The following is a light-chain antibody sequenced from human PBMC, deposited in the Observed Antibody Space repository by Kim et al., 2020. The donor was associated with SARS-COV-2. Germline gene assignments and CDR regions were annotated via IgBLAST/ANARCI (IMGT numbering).Light chain of an antibody. CDR1: RSNIGSGYD. CDR3: QSYDSSLSGSV. CDR2: GNS. Sequence: QRVTISCTESRSNIGSGYDVHWYQQLPGTAPKLLIYGNSNRPSGVPDRFSGSKSGTSASLAITGLQAEDEADYYCQSYDSSLSGSVFGGGTQLTVL. V-gene: IGLV1-40*01. J-gene: IGLJ3*02.